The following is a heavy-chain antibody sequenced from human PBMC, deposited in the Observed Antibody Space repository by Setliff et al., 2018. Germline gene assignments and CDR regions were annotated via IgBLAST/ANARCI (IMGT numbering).Heavy chain of an antibody. V-gene: IGHV3-21*01. Sequence: PGGSLRLSCAASGFTFSNYTMNWVRQAPGKGLEWVSYISSRSTYIGYADSVKGRFTISRDNAKKSLYLQMNSLRAEDSAIYYCARGYCSGGSCADFDYWGQGTLVTVSS. CDR2: ISSRSTYI. CDR1: GFTFSNYT. CDR3: ARGYCSGGSCADFDY. D-gene: IGHD2-15*01. J-gene: IGHJ4*02.